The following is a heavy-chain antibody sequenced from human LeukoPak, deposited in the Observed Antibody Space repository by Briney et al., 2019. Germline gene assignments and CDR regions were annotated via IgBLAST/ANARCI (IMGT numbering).Heavy chain of an antibody. CDR2: INPNSGGT. CDR3: ARAPVVVVAASWFDP. Sequence: GASVKVSCKASGYTFTGYYMHWVRQAPGQGLEWMGWINPNSGGTNYAQKFQGRVTMTRDTSISTAYMELSRLRSDDTAVYYCARAPVVVVAASWFDPWGQGTLVTVSS. J-gene: IGHJ5*02. V-gene: IGHV1-2*02. CDR1: GYTFTGYY. D-gene: IGHD2-15*01.